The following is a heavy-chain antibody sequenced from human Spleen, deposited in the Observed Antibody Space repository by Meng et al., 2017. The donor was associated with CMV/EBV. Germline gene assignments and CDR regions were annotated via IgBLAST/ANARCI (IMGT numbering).Heavy chain of an antibody. D-gene: IGHD5-24*01. Sequence: GSYYWSWIRQPPGKGLEWIGYIYYSGSTNYNPSLKSRVTISVDTSKNQFSLKLSSVTAADTAVYYCARSFSPQEMATILGSPNFDYWGQGTLVTVSS. V-gene: IGHV4-61*01. CDR1: GSYY. CDR3: ARSFSPQEMATILGSPNFDY. CDR2: IYYSGST. J-gene: IGHJ4*02.